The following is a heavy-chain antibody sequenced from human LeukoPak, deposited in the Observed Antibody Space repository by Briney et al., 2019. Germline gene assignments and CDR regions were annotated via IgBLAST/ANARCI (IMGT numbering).Heavy chain of an antibody. J-gene: IGHJ6*04. Sequence: PGGSLRLSCAASGFTFDDYGMSWVRQAPGKGLEWVSGINWNGGSTGYADSVKGRFTISRDNAKNSLYLQMNSLRAEDTALYYCARAPLAVASQVTKGGSVDVWGKGTTVTVSS. CDR1: GFTFDDYG. CDR3: ARAPLAVASQVTKGGSVDV. V-gene: IGHV3-20*04. CDR2: INWNGGST. D-gene: IGHD6-19*01.